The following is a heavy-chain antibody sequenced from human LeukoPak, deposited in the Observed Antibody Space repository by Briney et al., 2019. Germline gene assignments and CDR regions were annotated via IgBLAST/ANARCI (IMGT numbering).Heavy chain of an antibody. CDR1: GYTLTELS. D-gene: IGHD3-22*01. Sequence: ASVTVSCKVSGYTLTELSMHWVRQAPGKGLEWMGGFDPEDGETIYAQKFQGRVTMTEDTSTDTAYMELSSLRSEDTAVYYCATKGEYYYDSSGYYNYWGQGTLVTVSS. CDR3: ATKGEYYYDSSGYYNY. V-gene: IGHV1-24*01. J-gene: IGHJ4*02. CDR2: FDPEDGET.